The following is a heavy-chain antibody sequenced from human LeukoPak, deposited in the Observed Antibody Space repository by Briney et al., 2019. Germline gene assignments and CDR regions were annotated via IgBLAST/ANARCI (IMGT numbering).Heavy chain of an antibody. CDR3: AKLSRDDYFDY. D-gene: IGHD3-10*01. CDR1: GFTFSSYA. J-gene: IGHJ4*02. Sequence: GRSLRLSCAASGFTFSSYAMHWVRQAPGKGLEWVAVISYDGSNKYYADSVKGRFTISRDNSKNTLYLQMNSLRAEDTATYYCAKLSRDDYFDYWGQGTLVTVSS. CDR2: ISYDGSNK. V-gene: IGHV3-30*04.